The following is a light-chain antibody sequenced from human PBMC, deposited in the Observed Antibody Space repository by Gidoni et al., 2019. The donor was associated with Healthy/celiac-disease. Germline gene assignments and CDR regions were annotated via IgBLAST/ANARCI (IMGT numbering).Light chain of an antibody. CDR1: QSVSSY. J-gene: IGKJ4*01. CDR3: QQRSNWPPALT. Sequence: EIVLTQSPATLSLSPGERATLSCRASQSVSSYLDWYQQKPGQAPRLLIYDASNRAPGIPARFSGSGSGTDFTLTISSLEPEDFAVYYCQQRSNWPPALTFGGGTKVEIK. CDR2: DAS. V-gene: IGKV3-11*01.